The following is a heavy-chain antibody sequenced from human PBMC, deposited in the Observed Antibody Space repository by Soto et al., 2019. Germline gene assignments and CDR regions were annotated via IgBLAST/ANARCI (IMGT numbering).Heavy chain of an antibody. CDR1: GFIFDDYA. CDR2: INWNGGNR. Sequence: GESLKISCAASGFIFDDYAMTWVRQVPGKGLEWVSGINWNGGNRGYADSVKGRFTISRDNAKNSLYLQMNTLRAEDTALYHCARALKWNDDAFDIWGQGTMVTVSS. D-gene: IGHD1-1*01. V-gene: IGHV3-20*01. J-gene: IGHJ3*02. CDR3: ARALKWNDDAFDI.